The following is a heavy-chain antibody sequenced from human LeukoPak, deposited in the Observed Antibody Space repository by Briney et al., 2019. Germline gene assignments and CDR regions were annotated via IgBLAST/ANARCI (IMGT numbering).Heavy chain of an antibody. CDR1: KFNFHTYG. J-gene: IGHJ3*02. CDR3: AKDPNGDYIGAFDI. D-gene: IGHD4-17*01. V-gene: IGHV3-23*01. CDR2: ISGSGGST. Sequence: GGSLRLSCTTPKFNFHTYGLTWVRQAPGKELEWVSSISGSGGSTQYAASVQGRFTISRDNSKNTLYLQMNSLRAEDTAVYYCAKDPNGDYIGAFDIWGQGTMVTVSS.